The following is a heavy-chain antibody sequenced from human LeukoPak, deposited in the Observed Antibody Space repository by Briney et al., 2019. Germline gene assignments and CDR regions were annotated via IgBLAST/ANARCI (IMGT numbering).Heavy chain of an antibody. D-gene: IGHD6-6*01. V-gene: IGHV4-59*01. CDR3: ARRTGGTSSLDY. J-gene: IGHJ4*02. Sequence: PSETLSLTCTVSGGSISSYYWSWIRQPPGKGLEWIGYIYYSGSTNYNPSLKSRVTISVDTSKNQFSLKLSSVTAADTAVYYCARRTGGTSSLDYWGQGILVTVSS. CDR1: GGSISSYY. CDR2: IYYSGST.